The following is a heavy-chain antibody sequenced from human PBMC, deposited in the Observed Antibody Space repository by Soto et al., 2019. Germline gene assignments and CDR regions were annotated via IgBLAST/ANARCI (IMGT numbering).Heavy chain of an antibody. CDR2: ISYDGNTK. V-gene: IGHV3-30*18. CDR1: GFPFSNYG. CDR3: AKEKDYYSYYGMDV. J-gene: IGHJ6*02. Sequence: QVQLVESGGGVVQPGRSLRLSCAASGFPFSNYGMHWVRQAPGKGLEWLAVISYDGNTKYYADSVKGRFTISRDSSKNTVFLQMSSLREEDTAVYHCAKEKDYYSYYGMDVWGQGTTVTVSS.